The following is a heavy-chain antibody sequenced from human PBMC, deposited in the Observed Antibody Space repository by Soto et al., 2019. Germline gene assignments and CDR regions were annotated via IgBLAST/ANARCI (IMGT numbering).Heavy chain of an antibody. D-gene: IGHD2-21*02. CDR3: AREETAWPLAYGLDV. J-gene: IGHJ6*02. V-gene: IGHV3-21*01. CDR2: IGRRSDI. Sequence: GGSLRLSCEASGFSFSTYSMHWVRQAPGKGLEWVSSIGRRSDIYYADSVKGRFTVSRDNAKNSVSLQMNSLRDEDTAVYYCAREETAWPLAYGLDVWGQGTTVTVSS. CDR1: GFSFSTYS.